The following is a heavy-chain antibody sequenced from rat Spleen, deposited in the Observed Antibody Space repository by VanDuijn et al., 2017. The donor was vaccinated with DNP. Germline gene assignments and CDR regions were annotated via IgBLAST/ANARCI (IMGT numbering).Heavy chain of an antibody. V-gene: IGHV5-22*01. Sequence: EVQLVESGGGLVQPGGSLKLSCAASGFTFSDYYMAWVRQAPKKGLELVAAISYEGSSTYYGDSVKGRFTISRDNAKTTLYLQMNSLRSEATATYYCARGVYYYSATYWYFDFWGPGTMVTVSS. CDR2: ISYEGSST. J-gene: IGHJ1*01. D-gene: IGHD1-1*01. CDR3: ARGVYYYSATYWYFDF. CDR1: GFTFSDYY.